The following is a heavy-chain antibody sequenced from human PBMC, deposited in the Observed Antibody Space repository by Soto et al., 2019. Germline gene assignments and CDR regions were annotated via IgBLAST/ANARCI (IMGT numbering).Heavy chain of an antibody. CDR1: GFTFRNVW. Sequence: EVLLVESGGGLAKPGASLRLSCEASGFTFRNVWMTWIRRAPGRGLEWVATIQKEADGGATDYGAPVAGRFTISRDDSQRILYLQMTSLKSEDTGLYYCTTGENWARGTLVTVAS. CDR3: TTGEN. V-gene: IGHV3-15*01. J-gene: IGHJ4*02. CDR2: IQKEADGGAT. D-gene: IGHD3-16*01.